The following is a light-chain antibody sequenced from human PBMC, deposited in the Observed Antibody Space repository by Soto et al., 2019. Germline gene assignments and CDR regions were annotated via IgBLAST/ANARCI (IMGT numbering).Light chain of an antibody. J-gene: IGKJ1*01. V-gene: IGKV3-20*01. CDR3: QQYGSSLWT. Sequence: EIVLTQSPGTLSLSPGERATLSCRASQSVSSNYLAWYQQKPGQPPRLLIYGASSSDTGIPYRFSGSGSGTDFTLTISRLEAEDFAVYYCQQYGSSLWTFGQGTKVEIK. CDR2: GAS. CDR1: QSVSSNY.